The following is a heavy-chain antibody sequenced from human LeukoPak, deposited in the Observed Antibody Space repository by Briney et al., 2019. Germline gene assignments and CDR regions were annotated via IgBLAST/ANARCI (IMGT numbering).Heavy chain of an antibody. CDR3: ARGGQVLRYFDWVLDY. CDR2: INPSGGST. V-gene: IGHV1-46*01. J-gene: IGHJ4*02. Sequence: ASVKVSCKASGYTFTSYYMHWVRQAPGQGLEWMGIINPSGGSTSYAQKFQGRVTMTRDTSTSTAYMELRSLRSDDTAVYYCARGGQVLRYFDWVLDYWGQGTLVTVSS. CDR1: GYTFTSYY. D-gene: IGHD3-9*01.